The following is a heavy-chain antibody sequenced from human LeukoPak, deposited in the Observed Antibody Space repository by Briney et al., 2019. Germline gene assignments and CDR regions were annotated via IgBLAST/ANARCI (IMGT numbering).Heavy chain of an antibody. J-gene: IGHJ4*02. CDR3: AKEATAMVYFDY. CDR2: ITWDGSST. Sequence: GGSLRLSCTVSGFTVSSNSMSWVRQAPGKGLEWVSIITWDGSSTYYADSVKGRFTISRDNSRNSLYLQMNSLRTEDTALYYCAKEATAMVYFDYWGQGTLVTVSS. V-gene: IGHV3-43*01. CDR1: GFTVSSNS. D-gene: IGHD5-18*01.